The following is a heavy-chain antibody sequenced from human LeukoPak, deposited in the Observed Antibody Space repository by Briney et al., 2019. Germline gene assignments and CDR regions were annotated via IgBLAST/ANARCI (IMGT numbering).Heavy chain of an antibody. J-gene: IGHJ3*02. CDR2: IYHSGST. CDR1: GYSISSGYY. D-gene: IGHD3-3*01. V-gene: IGHV4-38-2*01. Sequence: SETLSLTCAGSGYSISSGYYWGWIRQPPGRGLEWIGSIYHSGSTYYNPSLKSRVTISVDTSKNQFSLKLSSVTAADTAVYYCARTYYDFWSGYYPRDAFDIWGQGTMVTVSS. CDR3: ARTYYDFWSGYYPRDAFDI.